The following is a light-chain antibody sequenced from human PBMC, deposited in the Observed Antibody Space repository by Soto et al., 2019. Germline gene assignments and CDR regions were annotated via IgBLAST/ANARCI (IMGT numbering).Light chain of an antibody. Sequence: QSALTQPASVSGSPGQSITISCTGTSSDVGGYNYVCWYQQHPGKAPKLIIYDVSNRPSGVSNRFSGSKSGNTASLTISGRQAQDEAEYYCSSYTSSSTLNVVFGGGTKVTVL. J-gene: IGLJ2*01. CDR2: DVS. CDR1: SSDVGGYNY. CDR3: SSYTSSSTLNVV. V-gene: IGLV2-14*01.